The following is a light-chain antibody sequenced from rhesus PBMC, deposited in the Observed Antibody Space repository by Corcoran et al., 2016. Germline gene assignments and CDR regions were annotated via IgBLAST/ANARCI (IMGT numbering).Light chain of an antibody. CDR1: QSLLDCEAGNTY. V-gene: IGKV2-104*02. CDR2: GVS. CDR3: MQALAFPFT. J-gene: IGKJ3*01. Sequence: DIVMTQTPLSLPVTPGEPASISCRSSQSLLDCEAGNTYLAWYLQKPGHSPQLLIYGVSNRASGVPERFSGNVSDTDFTLKISRVEADDVGVYYCMQALAFPFTFGPGTKLDIK.